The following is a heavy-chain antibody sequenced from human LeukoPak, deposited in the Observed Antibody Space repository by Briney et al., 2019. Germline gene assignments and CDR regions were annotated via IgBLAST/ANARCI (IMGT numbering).Heavy chain of an antibody. J-gene: IGHJ4*02. CDR3: TTKDYDDYFDY. D-gene: IGHD4-17*01. V-gene: IGHV3-15*01. CDR1: GFTFSNAW. Sequence: GGSLRLSCAASGFTFSNAWMSWVRQAPGKGLEWVGRIKSKTDGGTIDYAAPVKGRFTISRDDSKNTLYLQMNSLKTEDTAVYYCTTKDYDDYFDYWGQGALVTVSS. CDR2: IKSKTDGGTI.